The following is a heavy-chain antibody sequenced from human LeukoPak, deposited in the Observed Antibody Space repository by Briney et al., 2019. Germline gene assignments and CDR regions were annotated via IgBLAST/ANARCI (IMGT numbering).Heavy chain of an antibody. CDR3: ARDHPGGYFDY. J-gene: IGHJ4*02. CDR1: GFTFSSYG. Sequence: GRSPRLSCAASGFTFSSYGMQWGRQAPGKGVEGVAVIWYDGSNKYYADSVKGRFTISRDNSKNTLYLQMNSLRAEDTAVYYCARDHPGGYFDYWGQGTLVTVSS. D-gene: IGHD3-16*01. V-gene: IGHV3-33*01. CDR2: IWYDGSNK.